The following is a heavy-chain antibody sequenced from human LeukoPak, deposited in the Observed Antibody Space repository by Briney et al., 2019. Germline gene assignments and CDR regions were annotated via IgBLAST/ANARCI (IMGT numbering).Heavy chain of an antibody. CDR1: GGSFSGSY. CDR3: ARVSISLFGVVTAHFDS. Sequence: SETLSLTCGVSGGSFSGSYWGWIRQPPGKGLEWIGEINLSGSTNYNSSLTSRVTISLDTSKNQFSLNLRSVTTAETAVYYCARVSISLFGVVTAHFDSWGQGTLVAVSS. CDR2: INLSGST. V-gene: IGHV4-34*01. J-gene: IGHJ4*02. D-gene: IGHD3-3*01.